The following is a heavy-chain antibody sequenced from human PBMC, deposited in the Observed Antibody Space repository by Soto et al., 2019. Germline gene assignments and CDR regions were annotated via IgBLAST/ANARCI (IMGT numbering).Heavy chain of an antibody. CDR1: GFTFDDYA. J-gene: IGHJ6*02. CDR2: ISWNSGSI. D-gene: IGHD4-17*01. Sequence: SLRLSCAASGFTFDDYAMHWVRQAPGKGLEWVSGISWNSGSIGYADSVKGRFTISRDNAKNSLYLQMNSLRAEDTALYYCAKDMGYGGNPGYYYYYGMDVWGQGTTVTVSS. CDR3: AKDMGYGGNPGYYYYYGMDV. V-gene: IGHV3-9*01.